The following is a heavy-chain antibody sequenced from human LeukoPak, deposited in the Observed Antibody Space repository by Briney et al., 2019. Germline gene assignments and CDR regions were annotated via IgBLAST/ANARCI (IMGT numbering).Heavy chain of an antibody. CDR3: ARDPNGDYIGAFDM. Sequence: GGSLRLSCTASGFIFSAYAMMWVRQAPGKGPEWVSAIRGGGGSAFYADSVKGRFTISRDNSKYTLFLQMNSLRAEDTAVYYCARDPNGDYIGAFDMWGPGTMVTVSS. CDR2: IRGGGGSA. J-gene: IGHJ3*02. V-gene: IGHV3-23*01. CDR1: GFIFSAYA. D-gene: IGHD4-17*01.